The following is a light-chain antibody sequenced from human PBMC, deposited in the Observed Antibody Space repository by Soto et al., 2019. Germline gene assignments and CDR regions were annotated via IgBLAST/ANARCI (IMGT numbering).Light chain of an antibody. CDR3: QQYGSSPGT. V-gene: IGKV3-20*01. CDR1: QSVTNRY. CDR2: GAS. J-gene: IGKJ1*01. Sequence: EVVMTQSPATLSVSPGERATLSCRASQSVTNRYLAWYRQKPGQAPRLLIFGASIRDTGIPDRFSGSGSGTDFTLTINRLEPEDFAVYYCQQYGSSPGTFGQGTKVDIK.